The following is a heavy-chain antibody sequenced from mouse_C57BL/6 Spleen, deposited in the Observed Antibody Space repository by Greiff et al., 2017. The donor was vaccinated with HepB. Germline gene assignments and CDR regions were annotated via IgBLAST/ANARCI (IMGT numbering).Heavy chain of an antibody. CDR3: TRGNGYYTYAMDY. CDR1: GCTFTDYE. CDR2: IDPETGGT. J-gene: IGHJ4*01. D-gene: IGHD2-3*01. Sequence: QVQLQQSGAELVRPGASVTLSCKASGCTFTDYEMHWVKQTPVHGLEWIGAIDPETGGTAYNQKFKGKAILTADKSSSTAYMELRSLTSEDSAVYYCTRGNGYYTYAMDYWGQGTSVTVSS. V-gene: IGHV1-15*01.